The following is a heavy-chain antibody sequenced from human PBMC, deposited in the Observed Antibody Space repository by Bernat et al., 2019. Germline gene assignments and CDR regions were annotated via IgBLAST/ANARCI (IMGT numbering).Heavy chain of an antibody. CDR1: GFTFSSYA. CDR3: AKDGGRIWGSYRGNWFDP. V-gene: IGHV3-23*01. Sequence: EVQLLEAGGGLVQPGGSLRLSWSASGFTFSSYAMSWVRQAPGKGLEWVSAISGSGGSTSYADSVKGRFTISRDNSKNTLYLQMNSLRAEDTAVYYCAKDGGRIWGSYRGNWFDPWGQGTLVTVSS. CDR2: ISGSGGST. D-gene: IGHD3-16*02. J-gene: IGHJ5*02.